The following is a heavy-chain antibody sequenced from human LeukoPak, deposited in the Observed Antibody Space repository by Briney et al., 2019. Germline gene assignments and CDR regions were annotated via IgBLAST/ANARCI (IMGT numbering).Heavy chain of an antibody. CDR1: GGSISSGSYY. V-gene: IGHV4-61*02. CDR2: IYTSGST. D-gene: IGHD6-19*01. Sequence: SQTLSLTCTVSGGSISSGSYYWSWIRQPAGKGLEWIGRIYTSGSTNYNPSLKSRVTISVDTSKNQFSLKLSSVTAADTAVYYCARDGIAVAGTGWFDPWGQGTLVTVSS. J-gene: IGHJ5*02. CDR3: ARDGIAVAGTGWFDP.